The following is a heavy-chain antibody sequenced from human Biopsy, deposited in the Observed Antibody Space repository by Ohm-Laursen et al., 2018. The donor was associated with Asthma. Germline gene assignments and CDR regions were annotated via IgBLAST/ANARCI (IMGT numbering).Heavy chain of an antibody. CDR2: INSVFGTT. J-gene: IGHJ4*02. V-gene: IGHV1-69*01. Sequence: SSVKVSCKSLGGTFNTYVIGWVRQAPGQGLEWMGGINSVFGTTTYPQKFQDRATITADDSTSTVYMELSSLRSEDAAVYYCARKAGSCISRTCYSLDFWGQGTLVTVSS. CDR3: ARKAGSCISRTCYSLDF. D-gene: IGHD2-2*01. CDR1: GGTFNTYV.